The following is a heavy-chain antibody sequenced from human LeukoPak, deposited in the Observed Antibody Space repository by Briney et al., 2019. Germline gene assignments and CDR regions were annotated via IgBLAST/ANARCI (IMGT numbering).Heavy chain of an antibody. D-gene: IGHD4-17*01. CDR1: GFTFDDYV. CDR3: AKAANYGDHPADAFDI. Sequence: GRSLRLSCAASGFTFDDYVMHWVRQAPGKGLEWVSGISWNSGNIGYADSVKGRFTISRDNAKNSLYLQLNSLRAEDTALYYCAKAANYGDHPADAFDIWGQGTMVTVSS. V-gene: IGHV3-9*01. J-gene: IGHJ3*02. CDR2: ISWNSGNI.